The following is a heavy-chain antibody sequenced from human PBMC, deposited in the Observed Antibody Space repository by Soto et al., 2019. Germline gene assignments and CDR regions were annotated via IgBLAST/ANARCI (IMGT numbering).Heavy chain of an antibody. CDR1: GGSISSYY. CDR2: IYTSGST. V-gene: IGHV4-4*07. D-gene: IGHD3-3*01. J-gene: IGHJ6*02. CDR3: ARTGRVFGVVSYYYGMDV. Sequence: SETLSLTCPVSGGSISSYYWSWIRQPAGKGLEWIGRIYTSGSTNYNTSLKSRVTMSVDTSKNQFSLKLSSVTAADTAVYYCARTGRVFGVVSYYYGMDVWGQGTTVTVSS.